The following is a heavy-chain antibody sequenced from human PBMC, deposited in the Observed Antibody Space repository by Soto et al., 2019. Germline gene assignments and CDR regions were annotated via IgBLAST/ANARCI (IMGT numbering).Heavy chain of an antibody. V-gene: IGHV3-7*01. Sequence: PGGSLRLSCIASGVTFSMYWMSWVRQAPGKGLEWVANIKEDGSEKKYVDSAKGRFTISRDNAKNSLYLQINSLRAEDTAVYYCARYRYGHSYFDYWGQGTLVIVSS. D-gene: IGHD5-18*01. CDR2: IKEDGSEK. CDR3: ARYRYGHSYFDY. J-gene: IGHJ4*02. CDR1: GVTFSMYW.